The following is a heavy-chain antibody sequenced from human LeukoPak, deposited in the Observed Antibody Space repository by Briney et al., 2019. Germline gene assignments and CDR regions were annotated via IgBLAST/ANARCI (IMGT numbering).Heavy chain of an antibody. CDR2: IYYSGST. Sequence: PSETLSLTCTVSGGSISSSSYYWGWIRQPPGKGLEWIGSIYYSGSTYYNPSLKSRVTISVDTSKNQFSLKLSSVTAADTAVYYCARDLEQQLSNSHAFDIWGQGTMVTDSS. V-gene: IGHV4-39*07. CDR3: ARDLEQQLSNSHAFDI. D-gene: IGHD6-13*01. CDR1: GGSISSSSYY. J-gene: IGHJ3*02.